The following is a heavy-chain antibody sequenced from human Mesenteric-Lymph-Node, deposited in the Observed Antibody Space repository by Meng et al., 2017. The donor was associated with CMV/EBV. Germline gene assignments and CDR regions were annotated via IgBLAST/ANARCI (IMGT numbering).Heavy chain of an antibody. CDR3: ARHRLLYSSSSILGY. CDR1: GYSFTSYW. Sequence: KVSCKGSGYSFTSYWIGWVRQMPGKGLEWMGIIYPGDSDTRYSPSFQGQVTISVDKSISTAYLQWSSLRASDTAIYYCARHRLLYSSSSILGYWGQGTLVTVSS. J-gene: IGHJ4*02. CDR2: IYPGDSDT. D-gene: IGHD6-6*01. V-gene: IGHV5-51*01.